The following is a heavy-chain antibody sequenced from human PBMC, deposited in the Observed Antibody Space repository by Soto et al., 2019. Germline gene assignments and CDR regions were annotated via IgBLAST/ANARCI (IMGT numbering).Heavy chain of an antibody. V-gene: IGHV4-31*03. CDR3: ARLLRAMVRGVNWFDP. J-gene: IGHJ5*02. Sequence: SETLSLTCTVSGGSISSGGYYWSWIRQHPGKGLEWIGYIYYSGSTYYNPSLKSRVTISVDTSKNQFSLKLSSVTAADTAVYYCARLLRAMVRGVNWFDPWGQGTLVTVSS. CDR2: IYYSGST. D-gene: IGHD3-10*01. CDR1: GGSISSGGYY.